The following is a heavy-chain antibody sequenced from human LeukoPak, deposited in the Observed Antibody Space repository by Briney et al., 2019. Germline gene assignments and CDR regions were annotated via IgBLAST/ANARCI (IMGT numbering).Heavy chain of an antibody. V-gene: IGHV4-39*07. CDR2: IYYSGST. CDR3: ARDSVRGAVSLTEFDY. CDR1: GGSISSSSYY. Sequence: TSETLSLTCTVSGGSISSSSYYWGWIRQPPGKGLEWIGSIYYSGSTYYNPSLKSRVTISVDTSKNQFSLKLSSVTAADTAVYYCARDSVRGAVSLTEFDYWGQGTLVTVSS. D-gene: IGHD3-10*01. J-gene: IGHJ4*02.